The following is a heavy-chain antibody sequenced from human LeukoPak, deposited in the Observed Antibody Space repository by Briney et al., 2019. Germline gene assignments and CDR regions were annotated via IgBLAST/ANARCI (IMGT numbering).Heavy chain of an antibody. J-gene: IGHJ4*02. Sequence: PGGSLRLSCAASGFNFSDYYMTWIRQAPGKGLEWLSYMSNNGYSKYCRDSVKGRFTISRDNAKNALYLEMTGLTVDDTAIYYCARQKRAFDYWGRGTLVTVST. CDR3: ARQKRAFDY. CDR1: GFNFSDYY. CDR2: MSNNGYSK. V-gene: IGHV3-11*01.